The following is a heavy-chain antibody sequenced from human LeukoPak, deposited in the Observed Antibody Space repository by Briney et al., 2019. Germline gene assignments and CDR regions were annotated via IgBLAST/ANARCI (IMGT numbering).Heavy chain of an antibody. Sequence: PGGSLRLSCAASGFTFSSYGMHWVRQAPGKGLEWVAFIRYDGSNKYYADSVKGRFTISRDNSKNTLYLQMKSLRAEDTAVYYCAKDRRITMVRGVTTDYWGQGTLVTVSS. J-gene: IGHJ4*02. CDR1: GFTFSSYG. CDR3: AKDRRITMVRGVTTDY. D-gene: IGHD3-10*01. V-gene: IGHV3-30*02. CDR2: IRYDGSNK.